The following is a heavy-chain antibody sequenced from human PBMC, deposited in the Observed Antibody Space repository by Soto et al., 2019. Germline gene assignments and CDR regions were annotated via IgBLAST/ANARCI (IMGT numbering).Heavy chain of an antibody. CDR2: INAGNGNT. V-gene: IGHV1-3*01. J-gene: IGHJ5*02. CDR1: GYTFTSYA. Sequence: GASLKVSCKASGYTFTSYAMHWVRQAPGQRLEWMGWINAGNGNTKYSQKFQGRVTITRDTSASTAYMELSSLRSEDTAVYYCARGIVAGTEWFDPWGQGALVTVSS. D-gene: IGHD6-19*01. CDR3: ARGIVAGTEWFDP.